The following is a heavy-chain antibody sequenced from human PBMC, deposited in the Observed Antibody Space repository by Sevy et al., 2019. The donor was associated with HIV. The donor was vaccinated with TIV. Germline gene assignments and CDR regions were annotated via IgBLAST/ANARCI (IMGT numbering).Heavy chain of an antibody. D-gene: IGHD3-22*01. CDR1: SFTFSSNW. CDR3: ARAQQITMLVVIGGLYFDF. CDR2: VRQDMSEK. Sequence: GGSLRLSCATSSFTFSSNWMTWVRQAPGKGLEWVANVRQDMSEKYYADSVKGRFTISRDNAKNSLYLEVNSLRAEDTAVYYCARAQQITMLVVIGGLYFDFWGQGTLVTVSS. J-gene: IGHJ4*02. V-gene: IGHV3-7*01.